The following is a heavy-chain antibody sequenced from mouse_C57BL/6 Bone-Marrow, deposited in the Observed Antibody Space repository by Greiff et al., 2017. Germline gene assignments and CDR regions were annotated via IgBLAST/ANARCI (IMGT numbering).Heavy chain of an antibody. J-gene: IGHJ2*01. V-gene: IGHV1-82*01. CDR3: ASTIVFDY. CDR1: GYAFSSSW. CDR2: IYPGDGDA. Sequence: QVQLKQSGPELVKPGASVKISCKASGYAFSSSWMTWVKQRPGKGLEWIGRIYPGDGDANYNGKFQGQATLTADKSSSTAYMQLSSLTSEDSAVYFCASTIVFDYWGQGTTRTVAS. D-gene: IGHD2-12*01.